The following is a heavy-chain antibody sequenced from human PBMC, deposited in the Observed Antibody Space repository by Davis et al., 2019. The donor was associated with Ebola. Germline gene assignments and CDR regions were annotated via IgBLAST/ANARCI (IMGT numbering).Heavy chain of an antibody. J-gene: IGHJ6*02. Sequence: MPSETLSLTCTVSGGSITSGSYSWSWIRQPPGKGLEWIGYMFHTGSIYYNPSFRSRVTFSVDTSKNQFSVKLNSMTAADTAVYYCARVDITLGMDVWGQGTTVTVSS. V-gene: IGHV4-30-2*01. D-gene: IGHD2/OR15-2a*01. CDR2: MFHTGSI. CDR3: ARVDITLGMDV. CDR1: GGSITSGSYS.